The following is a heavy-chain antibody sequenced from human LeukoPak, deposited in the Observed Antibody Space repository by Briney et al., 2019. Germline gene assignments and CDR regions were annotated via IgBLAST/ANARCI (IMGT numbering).Heavy chain of an antibody. CDR2: ISSSSSYI. J-gene: IGHJ4*02. CDR1: GFTFSSCT. V-gene: IGHV3-21*01. CDR3: ARDSPYGTAGY. Sequence: GGSLRLSCAASGFTFSSCTLNWVRQAPGKGLEWVSSISSSSSYIYYADSVKGRFTISRDNTKNSLYLQMNSLRAEDTAVYYCARDSPYGTAGYWGQGTLVTVSS. D-gene: IGHD2-8*02.